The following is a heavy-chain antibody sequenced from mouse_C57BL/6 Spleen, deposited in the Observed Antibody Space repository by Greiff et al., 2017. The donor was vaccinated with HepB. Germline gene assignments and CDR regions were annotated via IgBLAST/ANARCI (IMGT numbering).Heavy chain of an antibody. J-gene: IGHJ2*01. Sequence: VQLQQSGAELAKPGASVKLSCKASGYTFTSYWMHWVKQRPGQGLEWIGYINPSSGYTKYNQKFKDKATLTADKSSSTAYMQLSCLTYEDSAVYYCARGGFSNQYYFDYWGQGTTLTVSS. CDR3: ARGGFSNQYYFDY. D-gene: IGHD2-5*01. V-gene: IGHV1-7*01. CDR1: GYTFTSYW. CDR2: INPSSGYT.